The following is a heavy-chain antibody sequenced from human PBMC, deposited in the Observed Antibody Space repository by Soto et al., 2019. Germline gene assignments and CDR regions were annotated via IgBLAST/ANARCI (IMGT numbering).Heavy chain of an antibody. CDR1: GGSISSRSYY. Sequence: SETLSLTCTVFGGSISSRSYYWGWIRQQQGKGLEWIGSIYYSGSTYYNPSFKSRVTVSVDTSKNQCSLKLSSVTAADTAVYYCARQYLGIQTWSPFDYWGPGTLVTVSS. D-gene: IGHD5-18*01. CDR2: IYYSGST. V-gene: IGHV4-39*01. J-gene: IGHJ4*02. CDR3: ARQYLGIQTWSPFDY.